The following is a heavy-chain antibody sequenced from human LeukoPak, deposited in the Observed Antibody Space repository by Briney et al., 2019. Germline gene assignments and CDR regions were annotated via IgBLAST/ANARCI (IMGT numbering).Heavy chain of an antibody. Sequence: ASVKVSCKASGYTFTGYYMHWVRQAPGQGLEWMGIINPSGGRTNYAQKLQGRVTMTRDTSTSTVYMELSSLRSEDTAVYYCARDAWGWDNSDYYHPVNYFDYWGQGTLVTVPS. CDR1: GYTFTGYY. V-gene: IGHV1-46*04. D-gene: IGHD3-22*01. CDR2: INPSGGRT. J-gene: IGHJ4*02. CDR3: ARDAWGWDNSDYYHPVNYFDY.